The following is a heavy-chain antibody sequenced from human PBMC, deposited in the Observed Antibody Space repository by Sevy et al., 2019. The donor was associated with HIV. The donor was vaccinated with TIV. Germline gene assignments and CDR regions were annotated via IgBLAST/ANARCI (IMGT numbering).Heavy chain of an antibody. CDR1: GFHFDNYG. D-gene: IGHD3-10*01. CDR2: IWYDGNNK. J-gene: IGHJ4*02. CDR3: ARDNLLPFMVSMVRGALSYYFDY. V-gene: IGHV3-33*01. Sequence: GSLRISCEASGFHFDNYGMQWVRQGPGQGLEGVAVIWYDGNNKFYADSVKGRFTISRDNSKNTLFLQMNRLSVDDTAVYYCARDNLLPFMVSMVRGALSYYFDYWGQGTLVTVSS.